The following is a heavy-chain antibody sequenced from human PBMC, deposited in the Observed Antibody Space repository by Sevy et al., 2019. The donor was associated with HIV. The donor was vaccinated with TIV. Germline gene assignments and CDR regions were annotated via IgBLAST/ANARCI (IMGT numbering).Heavy chain of an antibody. CDR3: ARHDDGGLYHFDY. CDR2: IYFGGKT. J-gene: IGHJ4*02. Sequence: SETLSLTCIVSGGSISSSSYYWGWIRQAPGKGLEWIGSIYFGGKTFYNPSLKSRVTISVDTSKNQFSLNLRSVTAADTAVYHCARHDDGGLYHFDYWGQGTLVTVSS. V-gene: IGHV4-39*01. D-gene: IGHD6-19*01. CDR1: GGSISSSSYY.